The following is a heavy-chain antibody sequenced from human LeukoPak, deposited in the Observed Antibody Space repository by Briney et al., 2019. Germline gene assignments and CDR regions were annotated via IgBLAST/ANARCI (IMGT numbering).Heavy chain of an antibody. D-gene: IGHD6-6*01. J-gene: IGHJ4*02. CDR3: ASLGQLVTDY. CDR1: GGSLSNYY. Sequence: PSETLSLTCTVSGGSLSNYYWSWIRQPAGKGLEWIGRIYTSGSTNYNPSLKSRVTMSVDTSKNQFSLKLSSVTAADTAVYYCASLGQLVTDYWGQGTLVTVSS. CDR2: IYTSGST. V-gene: IGHV4-4*07.